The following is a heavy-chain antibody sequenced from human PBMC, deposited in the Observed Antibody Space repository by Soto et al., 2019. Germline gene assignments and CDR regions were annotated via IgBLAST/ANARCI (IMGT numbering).Heavy chain of an antibody. V-gene: IGHV1-18*04. D-gene: IGHD2-21*02. CDR2: ISAYNGNT. CDR3: SRGMRAYCGGDCYPDY. Sequence: ASVKVSCKASGYTFTSYGISWVRQAPGQGLEWMGWISAYNGNTNYAQKHQGRVTMTTDTSTSTAYMELRSLRSDDTAVYYCSRGMRAYCGGDCYPDYWGQGTLVTVSS. CDR1: GYTFTSYG. J-gene: IGHJ4*02.